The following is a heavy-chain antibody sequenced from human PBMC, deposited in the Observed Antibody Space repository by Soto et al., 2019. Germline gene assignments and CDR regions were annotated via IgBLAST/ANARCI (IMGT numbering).Heavy chain of an antibody. Sequence: PGGSLRLSCAVSGFVFDDHTMHWVRQVPGKGLEWVSVISWDGGKTYYADSVKGRFTISRDNNRNALYLEMNSLRTEDTSVYHCAKDHGAGSYAAGGSWGQGTLVTVSS. D-gene: IGHD3-16*01. CDR2: ISWDGGKT. V-gene: IGHV3-43*01. J-gene: IGHJ4*02. CDR3: AKDHGAGSYAAGGS. CDR1: GFVFDDHT.